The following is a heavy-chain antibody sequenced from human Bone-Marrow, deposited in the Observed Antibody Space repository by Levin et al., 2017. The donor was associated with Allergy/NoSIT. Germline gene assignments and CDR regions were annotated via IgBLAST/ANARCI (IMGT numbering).Heavy chain of an antibody. D-gene: IGHD3-9*01. J-gene: IGHJ6*02. CDR1: GFTFRNYW. Sequence: GSLKISCAASGFTFRNYWMNWVRQVPGKGLEWVSRISDDGTSTNYADSVEGRFTISRDNAKNTLYLQMDSLRAEDTALYYCASTLYDILAGRYGIDVWGQGTTVTVSS. CDR2: ISDDGTST. CDR3: ASTLYDILAGRYGIDV. V-gene: IGHV3-74*01.